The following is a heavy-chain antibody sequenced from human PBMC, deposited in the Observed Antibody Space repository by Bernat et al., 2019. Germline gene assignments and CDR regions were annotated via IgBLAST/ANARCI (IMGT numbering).Heavy chain of an antibody. CDR1: GFVFKDYA. CDR2: INWNGASA. J-gene: IGHJ4*02. D-gene: IGHD3-9*01. Sequence: EVQLVESGGGVVRPGGSLRLSCAASGFVFKDYAMSWVRQAPGKGPEWVSGINWNGASAGYADSGRGRFTISRDNAKNSLYLQMNSLRAEDTAVYYCAKAGDILTGYAPFFDYWGQGTLVTVSS. V-gene: IGHV3-20*04. CDR3: AKAGDILTGYAPFFDY.